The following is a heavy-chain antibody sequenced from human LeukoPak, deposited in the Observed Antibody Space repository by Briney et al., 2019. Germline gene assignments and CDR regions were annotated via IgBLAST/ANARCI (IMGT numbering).Heavy chain of an antibody. J-gene: IGHJ6*03. CDR3: ARDNYDFWSGTPNSNYYYYMDV. CDR1: GGSISSYY. CDR2: IYTSGST. Sequence: PSETLSLTCTVSGGSISSYYWSWIRQPAGKGLEWIGRIYTSGSTNYNPSLKSRVTMSVDTSKNQFSLKLSSVTAADTAVYYCARDNYDFWSGTPNSNYYYYMDVWAKGPRSPSP. V-gene: IGHV4-4*07. D-gene: IGHD3-3*01.